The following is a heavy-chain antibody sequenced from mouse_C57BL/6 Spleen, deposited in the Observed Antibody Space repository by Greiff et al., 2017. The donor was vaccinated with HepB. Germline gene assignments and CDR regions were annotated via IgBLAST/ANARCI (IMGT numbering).Heavy chain of an antibody. Sequence: EVQLQQSGPELVKPGASVKISCKASGYTFTDYYMNWVKQSHGKSLEWIGDINPNNGGTSYNQKFKGKATLTVDKSSSTAYMELRSLTSEDSAVYYCARGPYYASSVGYFDVWGTGTTVTVSS. D-gene: IGHD1-1*01. CDR2: INPNNGGT. CDR1: GYTFTDYY. V-gene: IGHV1-26*01. J-gene: IGHJ1*03. CDR3: ARGPYYASSVGYFDV.